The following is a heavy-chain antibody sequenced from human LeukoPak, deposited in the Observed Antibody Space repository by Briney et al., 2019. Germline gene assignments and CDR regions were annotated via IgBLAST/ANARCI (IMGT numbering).Heavy chain of an antibody. CDR1: GFTFSSYA. CDR2: ISYDGSNK. CDR3: AKESPGSGSYYTHFDY. D-gene: IGHD3-10*01. Sequence: GRSLRLSCAASGFTFSSYAMHWVRQAPGKGLEWVAVISYDGSNKYYADSVKGRFTISRDNSKNTLYLQMNSLRAEDTAVYYCAKESPGSGSYYTHFDYWGQGTLVTVSS. J-gene: IGHJ4*02. V-gene: IGHV3-30*07.